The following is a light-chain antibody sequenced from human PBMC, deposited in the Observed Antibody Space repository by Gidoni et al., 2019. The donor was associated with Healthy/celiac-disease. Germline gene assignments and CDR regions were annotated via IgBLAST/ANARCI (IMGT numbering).Light chain of an antibody. CDR2: WAS. J-gene: IGKJ1*01. Sequence: DIVMTQSPDSLAVSLGERATINCKSSQSVLSSSNNKNYLAWYQQKPGQPPKLLIYWASTREYGVPDRLSGSGSGTDFTLTISSLQAEDVAVYYCQQYYSTPRTFGQGTKVEIK. V-gene: IGKV4-1*01. CDR3: QQYYSTPRT. CDR1: QSVLSSSNNKNY.